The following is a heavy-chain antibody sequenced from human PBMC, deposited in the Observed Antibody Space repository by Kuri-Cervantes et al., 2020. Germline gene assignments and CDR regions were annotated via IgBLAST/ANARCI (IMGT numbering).Heavy chain of an antibody. CDR3: ARLYYYDSSGYYYGPVYYFDY. D-gene: IGHD3-22*01. V-gene: IGHV3-7*04. J-gene: IGHJ4*02. Sequence: GESLKISCAASGSTFSDHYMDWVRQAPGKGLEWVANIKQDGSEKYYVDSVKGRFTISRDNAKNSLYLQMSSLRAEDTAVYYCARLYYYDSSGYYYGPVYYFDYWGQGTLVTVSS. CDR1: GSTFSDHY. CDR2: IKQDGSEK.